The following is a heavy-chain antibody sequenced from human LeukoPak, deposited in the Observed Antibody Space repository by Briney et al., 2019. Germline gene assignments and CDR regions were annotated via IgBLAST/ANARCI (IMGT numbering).Heavy chain of an antibody. CDR2: INHSGST. CDR1: GGSFSSYY. Sequence: SETLSLTCAVYGGSFSSYYWSWIRQPPGKGLEWIGEINHSGSTNYNPSLKSRVTISVDMSKNQFSLKLSSVTAADTAVYYCARQLVPDIVVVPHRHLSGDAFVIWGQGRKDTVSS. CDR3: ARQLVPDIVVVPHRHLSGDAFVI. J-gene: IGHJ3*02. D-gene: IGHD2-2*01. V-gene: IGHV4-34*01.